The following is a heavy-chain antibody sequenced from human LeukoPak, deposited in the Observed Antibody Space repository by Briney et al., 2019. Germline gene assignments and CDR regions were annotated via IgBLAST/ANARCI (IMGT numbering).Heavy chain of an antibody. D-gene: IGHD2-2*01. J-gene: IGHJ6*03. V-gene: IGHV4-59*12. Sequence: PSETLSLTCTVSGGSISSYYWSWIRQPPGKGLEWIGYIYYSGSSNYNPSLKSRVTMSVDTSKNQFSLKLSSVTAADTAVYYCARDLTRYCSSTSCQDYYYYMDVWGKGTTVTISS. CDR1: GGSISSYY. CDR3: ARDLTRYCSSTSCQDYYYYMDV. CDR2: IYYSGSS.